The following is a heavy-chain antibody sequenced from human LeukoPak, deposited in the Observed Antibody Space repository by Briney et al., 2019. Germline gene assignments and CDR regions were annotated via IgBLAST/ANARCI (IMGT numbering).Heavy chain of an antibody. CDR2: ISAYNGNT. CDR3: ARDPYYYGSGSYCKPSFDY. V-gene: IGHV1-18*01. J-gene: IGHJ4*02. CDR1: GYTFTNYG. Sequence: ASVKVSCKASGYTFTNYGISWVRQAPGQGLEWMGWISAYNGNTNYAQKLQGRVTMTTDTSTSTAYMELRSLRSDDTAVYYCARDPYYYGSGSYCKPSFDYWGQGTLVTVSS. D-gene: IGHD3-10*01.